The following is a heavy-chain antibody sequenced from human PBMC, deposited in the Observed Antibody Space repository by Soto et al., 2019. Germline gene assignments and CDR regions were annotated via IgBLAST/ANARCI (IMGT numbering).Heavy chain of an antibody. V-gene: IGHV4-4*02. CDR2: IYHSGST. CDR3: ARELVAATGYFDY. Sequence: QVQLQESGPGLVKPSGTLSLTCAVSGGCISSSNWWSWVRQPPGKGLEWIGEIYHSGSTNYNPSLKSRVTIPVDKSKNQFSLKLSSVTVADTAVYYCARELVAATGYFDYWGQGTLVTVSS. CDR1: GGCISSSNW. D-gene: IGHD2-15*01. J-gene: IGHJ4*02.